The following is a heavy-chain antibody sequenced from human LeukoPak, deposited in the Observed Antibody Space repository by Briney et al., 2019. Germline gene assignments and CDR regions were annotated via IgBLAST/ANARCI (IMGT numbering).Heavy chain of an antibody. Sequence: SQTLSLTCTVSGGSISSGGYYWSWLRQHPGKGLEWIGYIYYSGSTYYNPSLKSRVTISVDTSKNQFSLKLSSVTAADTAVYYCARVDGHGVLEWLSVDYWGQGTLVTVSS. CDR1: GGSISSGGYY. V-gene: IGHV4-31*03. D-gene: IGHD3-3*01. J-gene: IGHJ4*02. CDR2: IYYSGST. CDR3: ARVDGHGVLEWLSVDY.